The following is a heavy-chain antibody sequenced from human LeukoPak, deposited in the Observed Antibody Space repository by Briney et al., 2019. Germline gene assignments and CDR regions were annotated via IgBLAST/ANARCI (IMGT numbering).Heavy chain of an antibody. Sequence: GGSLRLSCAASGFPFSSNYMSWVRQAPGKGLEWVSAISGSGGSTYYADSVKGRFTISRDNSKNTLYLQMNSLRAEDTAVYYCAGIAAAGTYFDYWGQGTLVTVSS. V-gene: IGHV3-23*01. CDR2: ISGSGGST. D-gene: IGHD6-13*01. J-gene: IGHJ4*02. CDR1: GFPFSSNY. CDR3: AGIAAAGTYFDY.